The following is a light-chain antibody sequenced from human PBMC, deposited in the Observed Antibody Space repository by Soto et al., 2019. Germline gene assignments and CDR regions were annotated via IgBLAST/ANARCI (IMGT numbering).Light chain of an antibody. V-gene: IGKV3-20*01. J-gene: IGKJ1*01. CDR2: GAS. Sequence: EIVLTQSPGTLSLSPGERATLSCRASQSVSFSHLAWYQQKPGQAPRLLIYGASSRATGIPDRFSGSGSGTDFTLTISRLEPEDFAVYYCQQYGSSPPWTFGQGTKVEIK. CDR1: QSVSFSH. CDR3: QQYGSSPPWT.